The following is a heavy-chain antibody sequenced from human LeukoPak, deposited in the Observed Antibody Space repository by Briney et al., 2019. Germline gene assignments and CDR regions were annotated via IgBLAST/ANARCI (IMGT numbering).Heavy chain of an antibody. Sequence: SQTLSLTCTVSGASIRSGDYYWSCIRQPPGKGLEWIGYIYDSGSTYYNPSLKSRITISVDTSENRFSLKLSSVTATDTAVYYCARDCSGGSCYGAFDIWGQGTMVTASS. CDR2: IYDSGST. V-gene: IGHV4-30-4*01. CDR1: GASIRSGDYY. CDR3: ARDCSGGSCYGAFDI. J-gene: IGHJ3*02. D-gene: IGHD2-15*01.